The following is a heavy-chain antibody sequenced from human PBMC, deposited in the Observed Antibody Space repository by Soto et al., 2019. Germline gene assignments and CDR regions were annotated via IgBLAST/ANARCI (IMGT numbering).Heavy chain of an antibody. D-gene: IGHD2-2*01. CDR1: GFTFSNAW. CDR3: TTDWLGYCSSTSCYSSYYYGMDV. CDR2: IKSKTDGGTT. J-gene: IGHJ6*02. Sequence: PGGSLRLSCAASGFTFSNAWMNWVRQAPGKGLEWVGRIKSKTDGGTTDYAAPVKGRFTISRDDSKNTLYLQMNSLKTEDTAVYYCTTDWLGYCSSTSCYSSYYYGMDVWGQGTTVTVS. V-gene: IGHV3-15*07.